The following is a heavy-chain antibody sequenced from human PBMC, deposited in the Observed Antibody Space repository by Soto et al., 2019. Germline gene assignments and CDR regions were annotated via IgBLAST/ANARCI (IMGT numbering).Heavy chain of an antibody. D-gene: IGHD3-3*01. CDR1: GFSFSGYA. V-gene: IGHV3-23*01. Sequence: GGSLRLSCAASGFSFSGYAMSWVRQAPGKGLDWVSAISDRGGVTHYADSVEGRFTVSRDDSKNTLYLQMNSLRAEDTAIYYCARVSGTITIFGVLIPTHWYFDLWGRGSLVTVSS. CDR2: ISDRGGVT. J-gene: IGHJ2*01. CDR3: ARVSGTITIFGVLIPTHWYFDL.